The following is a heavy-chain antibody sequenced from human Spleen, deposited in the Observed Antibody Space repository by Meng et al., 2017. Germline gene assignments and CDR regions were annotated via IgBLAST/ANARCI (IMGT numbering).Heavy chain of an antibody. CDR2: INHSGST. D-gene: IGHD4-11*01. CDR1: GGSFSDYY. J-gene: IGHJ4*02. CDR3: ARGPTTMAHDFDY. V-gene: IGHV4-34*01. Sequence: LQQWGAGFLKPAETWPLTCVVSGGSFSDYYWSWIRQPPGKGLEWIGEINHSGSTNYNPSLESRATISVDTSQNNLSLKLSSVTAADSAVYYCARGPTTMAHDFDYWGQGTLVTVSS.